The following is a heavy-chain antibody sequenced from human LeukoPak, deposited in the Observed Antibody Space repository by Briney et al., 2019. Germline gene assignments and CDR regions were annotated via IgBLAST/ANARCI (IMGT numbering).Heavy chain of an antibody. J-gene: IGHJ4*02. Sequence: GASVKVSCKASGYTFTNYGISWVRQAPGQGLEWMGWIIAYNGNTNYAQRLQDRVTMTTDTSTSTAYMELRSLRSDDTAVYYCARLLSDGYSPFDFWGQGTLVTVSS. D-gene: IGHD5-24*01. V-gene: IGHV1-18*01. CDR2: IIAYNGNT. CDR1: GYTFTNYG. CDR3: ARLLSDGYSPFDF.